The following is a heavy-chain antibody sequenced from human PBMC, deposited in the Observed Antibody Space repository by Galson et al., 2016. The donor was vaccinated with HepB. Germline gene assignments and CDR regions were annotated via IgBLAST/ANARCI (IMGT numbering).Heavy chain of an antibody. V-gene: IGHV3-33*01. J-gene: IGHJ4*02. D-gene: IGHD1-26*01. CDR2: IRFDGSYT. Sequence: SLRLSCAASGFSFSGHNMHWVRQAPGKGLEWVALIRFDGSYTHPAYSVKGRFTISRDNSKNTLYLQMNSLRVEDTAVYYCARDSVGLVGARDYWGQGTLVTVFS. CDR1: GFSFSGHN. CDR3: ARDSVGLVGARDY.